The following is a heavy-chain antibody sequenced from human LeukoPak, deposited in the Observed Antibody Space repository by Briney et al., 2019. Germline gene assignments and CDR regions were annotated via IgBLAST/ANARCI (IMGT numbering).Heavy chain of an antibody. D-gene: IGHD1-26*01. V-gene: IGHV1-69*13. Sequence: ASVKVSCKASEGTFSSYAISWVRQAPGQGLEWMGGIIPIFGTANYAQKFQGRVTITADESTSTAYMELSSLRSEDTAVYYCARDTTSGSYYPHWGQGTLVTVSS. J-gene: IGHJ4*02. CDR2: IIPIFGTA. CDR3: ARDTTSGSYYPH. CDR1: EGTFSSYA.